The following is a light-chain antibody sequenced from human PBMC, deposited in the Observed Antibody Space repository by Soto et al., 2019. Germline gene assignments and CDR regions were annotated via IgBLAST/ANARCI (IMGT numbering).Light chain of an antibody. Sequence: QSVLTQPASVSGAPVQSITISCTGTSSDVGGYNYVSWYQQHPGKAPKLMIYDVSNRPSGVSNRFSGSKSGNTASLTISGLQAENEAGYYSSSSAISSTPDVFGTGTKVTVL. CDR2: DVS. V-gene: IGLV2-14*01. CDR1: SSDVGGYNY. CDR3: SSSAISSTPDV. J-gene: IGLJ1*01.